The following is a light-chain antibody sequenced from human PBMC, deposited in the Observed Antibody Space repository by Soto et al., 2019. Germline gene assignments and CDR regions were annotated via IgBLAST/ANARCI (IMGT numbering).Light chain of an antibody. CDR1: QNINIW. V-gene: IGKV1-5*01. Sequence: DIQMTQSPPTLSASVGDRVTITCRASQNINIWLSWYQQKPGKAPNLLIYDASNLRSGVPSRFSGSGSGTEHTLTISSLQPDDSGTYYCQQHKSYPDTFGGGTKVDIK. CDR3: QQHKSYPDT. J-gene: IGKJ4*01. CDR2: DAS.